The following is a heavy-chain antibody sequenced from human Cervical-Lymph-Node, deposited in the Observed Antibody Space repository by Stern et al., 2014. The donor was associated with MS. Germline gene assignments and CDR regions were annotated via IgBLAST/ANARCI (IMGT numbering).Heavy chain of an antibody. V-gene: IGHV1-3*01. CDR1: GYTFTSHT. J-gene: IGHJ4*02. Sequence: QVQLVQSGAEVKRPGASVKVSCKASGYTFTSHTMHWVRQAPGQRLEWMGWIIAGSGDTKYSQKFQGRVSITRDTSASTAYMDLTSLRSEDTAVYYCARSSGGYRHFDYWGLGTLVTVSS. CDR3: ARSSGGYRHFDY. D-gene: IGHD2-15*01. CDR2: IIAGSGDT.